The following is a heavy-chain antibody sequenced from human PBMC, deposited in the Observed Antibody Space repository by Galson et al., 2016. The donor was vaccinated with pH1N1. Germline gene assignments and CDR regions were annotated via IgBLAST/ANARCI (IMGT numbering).Heavy chain of an antibody. J-gene: IGHJ2*01. CDR1: GYTLTSYD. CDR3: ARGPVYWYFDL. V-gene: IGHV1-8*01. CDR2: MNPNNGNA. Sequence: CKASGYTLTSYDINWVRQATGQGLEWMGWMNPNNGNADYAPKFQGRVTLTRNASINTAYMELSSLTSEDTAVYYCARGPVYWYFDLWGRGTPVTVSS.